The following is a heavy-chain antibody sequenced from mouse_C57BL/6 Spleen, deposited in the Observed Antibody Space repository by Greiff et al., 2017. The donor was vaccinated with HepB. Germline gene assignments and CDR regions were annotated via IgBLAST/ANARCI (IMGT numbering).Heavy chain of an antibody. D-gene: IGHD4-1*01. Sequence: QVQLQQSGPGLVQPSQSLSITCTVSGFSLTSYGVHWVRQSPGKGLEWLGVIWSGGSTDYNAAFISSLSISKDNSKSQVFFKMNSLQADDTAIYYWARNGDWDRSWFAYWGQGTLVTVSA. V-gene: IGHV2-2*01. CDR2: IWSGGST. CDR1: GFSLTSYG. CDR3: ARNGDWDRSWFAY. J-gene: IGHJ3*01.